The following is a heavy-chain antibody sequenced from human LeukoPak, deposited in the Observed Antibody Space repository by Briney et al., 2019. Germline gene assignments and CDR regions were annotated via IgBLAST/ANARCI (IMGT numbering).Heavy chain of an antibody. CDR1: GFTFRSYG. Sequence: GGSLRLSCAASGFTFRSYGMHWVGQAPGKGLEWVAVISYDGSNKYYADSVKGRFTISRDNSKNTLYLQMSSLRAEDTAVYYCAKEHRGDYFDYWGQGTLVTVSS. V-gene: IGHV3-30*18. CDR2: ISYDGSNK. CDR3: AKEHRGDYFDY. J-gene: IGHJ4*02. D-gene: IGHD3-10*01.